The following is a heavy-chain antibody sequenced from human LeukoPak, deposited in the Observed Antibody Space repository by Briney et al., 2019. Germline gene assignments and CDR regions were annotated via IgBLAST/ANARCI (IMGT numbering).Heavy chain of an antibody. D-gene: IGHD1-1*01. Sequence: GRSLRLSCAAPGFTFDDYAMHWVRQAPGKGLEWVSGISWNSAAIGYADSVKGRFTISRDNAKNSLYLQMSSLRAEDMALYYCAKGGTGTVDAFDIWGQGTMVTVSS. CDR3: AKGGTGTVDAFDI. J-gene: IGHJ3*02. V-gene: IGHV3-9*03. CDR1: GFTFDDYA. CDR2: ISWNSAAI.